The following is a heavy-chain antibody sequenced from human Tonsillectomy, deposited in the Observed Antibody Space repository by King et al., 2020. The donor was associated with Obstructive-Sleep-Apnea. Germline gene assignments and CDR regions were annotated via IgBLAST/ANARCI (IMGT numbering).Heavy chain of an antibody. J-gene: IGHJ3*02. V-gene: IGHV2-5*02. Sequence: TLKESGPTLVKPTQTLTLTCTFSGFSLSTSGVGVGWIRQPPGKALEWLALIYWDDDKRYSPSLKSRLTITKDTSKNQVVLTMTNVDPVDTATYYCAHSPGPFHAFDIWGQGTMVTVSS. CDR3: AHSPGPFHAFDI. D-gene: IGHD1-14*01. CDR2: IYWDDDK. CDR1: GFSLSTSGVG.